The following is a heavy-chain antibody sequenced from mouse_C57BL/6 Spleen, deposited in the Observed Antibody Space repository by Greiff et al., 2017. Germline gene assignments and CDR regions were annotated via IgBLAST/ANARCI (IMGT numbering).Heavy chain of an antibody. CDR3: ARSTYYEGYDGYFDV. V-gene: IGHV1-64*01. J-gene: IGHJ1*03. D-gene: IGHD2-3*01. CDR1: GYTFTSYW. CDR2: IHPNSGST. Sequence: QVQLQQPGAELVKPGASVKLSCKASGYTFTSYWMHWVKQRPGQGLEWIGMIHPNSGSTNYNEKLKSKATLTVDQSSSTAYMQLRSLTSEDSSVCYSARSTYYEGYDGYFDVWGTGTTVTVSS.